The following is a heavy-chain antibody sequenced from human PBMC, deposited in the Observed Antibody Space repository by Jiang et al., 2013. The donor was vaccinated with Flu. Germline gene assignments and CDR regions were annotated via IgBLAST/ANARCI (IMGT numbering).Heavy chain of an antibody. D-gene: IGHD6-19*01. J-gene: IGHJ5*02. CDR2: P. Sequence: PTYAQGFTGRFVFSLDTSVSTAYLQISSLKAEDTAVYYCARDRKLAVAGMVTYNWFDPWGQGTLVTVSS. CDR3: ARDRKLAVAGMVTYNWFDP. V-gene: IGHV7-4-1*02.